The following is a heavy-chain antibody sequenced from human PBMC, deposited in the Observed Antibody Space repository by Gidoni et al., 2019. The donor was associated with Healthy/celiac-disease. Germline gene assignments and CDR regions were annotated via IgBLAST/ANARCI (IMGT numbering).Heavy chain of an antibody. J-gene: IGHJ6*02. CDR1: GGSISRYY. Sequence: QVQLQESGPGLVKPSETLSLTCTVSGGSISRYYWSWIRQPPGKGLEWIGYIYYSGSTNYNPSLKSRVTISVDTSKNQFSLKLSSVTAADTAVYYCARDYYDFWSGYYRPGSYYYGMDVWGQGTTVTVSS. V-gene: IGHV4-59*01. CDR3: ARDYYDFWSGYYRPGSYYYGMDV. D-gene: IGHD3-3*01. CDR2: IYYSGST.